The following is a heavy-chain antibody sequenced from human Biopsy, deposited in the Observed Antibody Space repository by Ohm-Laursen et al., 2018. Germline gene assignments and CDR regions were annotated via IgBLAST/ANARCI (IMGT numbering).Heavy chain of an antibody. D-gene: IGHD5-12*01. CDR1: GVSINGGRYY. CDR3: ARLGSGDYFPTFFDF. J-gene: IGHJ4*02. CDR2: IFYSANT. V-gene: IGHV4-31*03. Sequence: PSQTLSLICTVSGVSINGGRYYWNWIRHHPGKGLEWIGNIFYSANTYYNPSLKSRVTISVDTSKNQFSLKLSSVTAADTAVYYCARLGSGDYFPTFFDFWGQGALVTVSS.